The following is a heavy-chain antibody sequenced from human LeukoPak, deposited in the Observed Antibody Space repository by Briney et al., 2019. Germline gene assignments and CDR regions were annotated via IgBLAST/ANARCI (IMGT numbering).Heavy chain of an antibody. Sequence: ASVKVSCKASGYTFTSYYMHWVRQAPGQGLEWMGIINPSSGSTTYAQRFQGRVTTTRDTSTSTVYMELSSLRSEDTAVYCCARGHCSGGRCYYYYYGMDVWGQGTTVTVSS. CDR3: ARGHCSGGRCYYYYYGMDV. CDR2: INPSSGST. CDR1: GYTFTSYY. D-gene: IGHD2-15*01. J-gene: IGHJ6*02. V-gene: IGHV1-46*01.